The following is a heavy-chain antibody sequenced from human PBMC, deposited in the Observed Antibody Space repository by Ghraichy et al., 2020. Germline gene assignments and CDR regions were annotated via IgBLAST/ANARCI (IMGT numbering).Heavy chain of an antibody. V-gene: IGHV2-70*01. CDR1: GFSLSTSGMC. J-gene: IGHJ4*02. Sequence: PTLVKPTQTLTLTCTFSGFSLSTSGMCVSWIRQPPGKALEWLALIDWDDDKYYSTSLKTRLTISKDTSKNQVVLTMTNMDPVDTATYYCARIRGGYSSHAREYYFDYWGQGTLVTVSS. CDR2: IDWDDDK. D-gene: IGHD5-18*01. CDR3: ARIRGGYSSHAREYYFDY.